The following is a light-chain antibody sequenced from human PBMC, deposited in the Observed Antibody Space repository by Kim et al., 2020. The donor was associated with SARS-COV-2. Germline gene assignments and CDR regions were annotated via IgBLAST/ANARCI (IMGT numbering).Light chain of an antibody. V-gene: IGLV3-21*04. CDR2: YDS. CDR3: QVWDSSSDHPGV. CDR1: NIGSKS. J-gene: IGLJ1*01. Sequence: PGKTARITYGGNNIGSKSVRWYQQRPGQAPVLVIYYDSDRPSGIPERFSGSNSGNTATLTISRVEAGDEADYYCQVWDSSSDHPGVFGTGTKVTVL.